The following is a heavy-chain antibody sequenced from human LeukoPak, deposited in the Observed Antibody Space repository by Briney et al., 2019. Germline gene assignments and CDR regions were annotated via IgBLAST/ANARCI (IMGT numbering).Heavy chain of an antibody. CDR2: IHYSGTA. D-gene: IGHD2-15*01. V-gene: IGHV4-59*01. Sequence: SETLSLTCTVSGDSISNNYWTWIRQPPGNGLVWIVSIHYSGTANYNPSVESRVTMSVDTSKNQFSLNLRSVTAADTAVYYCAKVISGGHFDYWGQGTLVTVSS. CDR1: GDSISNNY. J-gene: IGHJ4*02. CDR3: AKVISGGHFDY.